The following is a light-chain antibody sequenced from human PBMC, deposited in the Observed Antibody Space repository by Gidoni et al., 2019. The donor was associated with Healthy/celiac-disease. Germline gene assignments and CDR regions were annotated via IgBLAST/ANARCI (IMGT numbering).Light chain of an antibody. Sequence: DIQMTQSPSTLSASVGDRVTITCRASQSISSGLAWYQQKPGKAPKLLSYDASSVESGVPSRFGGSGSGTEFTLTISSLQPDDFAPYYCQQYNSYSTFGQGTKVEIK. CDR3: QQYNSYST. CDR1: QSISSG. V-gene: IGKV1-5*01. CDR2: DAS. J-gene: IGKJ1*01.